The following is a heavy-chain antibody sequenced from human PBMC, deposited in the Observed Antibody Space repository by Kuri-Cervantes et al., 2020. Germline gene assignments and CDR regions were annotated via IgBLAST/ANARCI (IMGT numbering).Heavy chain of an antibody. CDR1: GGSISSGYY. CDR2: VYHSGSS. J-gene: IGHJ4*02. D-gene: IGHD2-2*02. Sequence: SETLSLTCTVSGGSISSGYYWGWIRQPPGKGLEWIGSVYHSGSSQYNPSLKSRVTISVDTSKNQLSLKLSAVTAEDTAVYYCARPAGIYCITNHCYSFDHWGPGTLVTVSS. V-gene: IGHV4-38-2*02. CDR3: ARPAGIYCITNHCYSFDH.